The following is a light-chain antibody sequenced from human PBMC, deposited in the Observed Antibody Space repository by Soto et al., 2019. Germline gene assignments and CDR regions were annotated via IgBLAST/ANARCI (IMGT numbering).Light chain of an antibody. CDR1: QSVSRN. J-gene: IGKJ1*01. Sequence: EIVMTQSPATLSVSPGEGATLSCRAIQSVSRNLAWYQQKPGQAPRLLIYDASTRATGIPARSSASGSGTDFTLTISDVPPEDFAIYYCHQRQSWPRTFGQGTKVDIK. V-gene: IGKV3-15*01. CDR2: DAS. CDR3: HQRQSWPRT.